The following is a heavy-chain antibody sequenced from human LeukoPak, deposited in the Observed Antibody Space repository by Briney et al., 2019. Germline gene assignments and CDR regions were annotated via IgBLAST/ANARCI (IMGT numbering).Heavy chain of an antibody. CDR3: ARDRGVPNFDY. J-gene: IGHJ4*02. CDR2: IIPMFPTP. V-gene: IGHV1-69*01. D-gene: IGHD3-10*01. Sequence: GSSVKVSCKASGGSFNRNAVSWVRQAPGQGLEWMGGIIPMFPTPNYAQKFQDRVTITADESTTTVYMELSSLRSEDTAVYYCARDRGVPNFDYWGQGTLVTVSS. CDR1: GGSFNRNA.